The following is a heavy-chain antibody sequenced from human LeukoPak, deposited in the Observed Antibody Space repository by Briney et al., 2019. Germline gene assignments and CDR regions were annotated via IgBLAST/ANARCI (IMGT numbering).Heavy chain of an antibody. Sequence: PSETLSLTCTVFGGSISSYYWSWIRQPPGKGLEWIGYIYYSGSTNYNPSLKSRVTISVDTSKNQFSLKLSSVTGADTAVYYCARDQNYDFWSGPQDYWGQGTLVTVSS. CDR1: GGSISSYY. J-gene: IGHJ4*02. V-gene: IGHV4-59*01. D-gene: IGHD3-3*01. CDR2: IYYSGST. CDR3: ARDQNYDFWSGPQDY.